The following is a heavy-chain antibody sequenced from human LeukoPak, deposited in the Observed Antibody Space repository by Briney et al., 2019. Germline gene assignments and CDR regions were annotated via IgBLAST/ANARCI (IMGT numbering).Heavy chain of an antibody. J-gene: IGHJ6*03. CDR1: SGSISTSNYY. V-gene: IGHV4-39*07. CDR3: ARDHVGYQLPNLRYYYYMDV. CDR2: IFYTGST. D-gene: IGHD2-2*01. Sequence: SETLSLTCTVSSGSISTSNYYWGWVRQPPGKALEWIGNIFYTGSTYYSPSLKSRVTISLDTSRNQFSLRLNSVTAEDTAVYYCARDHVGYQLPNLRYYYYMDVWGKGTTVTISS.